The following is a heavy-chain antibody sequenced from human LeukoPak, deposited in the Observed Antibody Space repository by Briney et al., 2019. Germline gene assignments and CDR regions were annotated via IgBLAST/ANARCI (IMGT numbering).Heavy chain of an antibody. CDR1: GGSISSYY. Sequence: SETLSLTCTVSGGSISSYYWSWIRQPPGKGLEWIGYIYYSGSTYYNPSLKSRVTISVDTSKNQFSLKLSSVTAADTAVYYCARDRTVTTGAFDIWGQGTMVTVSS. D-gene: IGHD4-17*01. CDR2: IYYSGST. J-gene: IGHJ3*02. V-gene: IGHV4-59*12. CDR3: ARDRTVTTGAFDI.